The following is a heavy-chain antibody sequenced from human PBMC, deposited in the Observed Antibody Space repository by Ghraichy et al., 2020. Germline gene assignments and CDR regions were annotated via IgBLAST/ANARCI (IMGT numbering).Heavy chain of an antibody. D-gene: IGHD6-19*01. CDR3: ARDRSSGWSPGTFDY. CDR1: GFTFSSYA. V-gene: IGHV3-30-3*01. J-gene: IGHJ4*02. CDR2: ISYDGSNK. Sequence: LSLTCAASGFTFSSYAMHWVRQAPGKGLEWVAVISYDGSNKYYADSVKGRFTISRDNSKNTLYLQMNSLRAEDTAVYYCARDRSSGWSPGTFDYWGQGTLVTVSS.